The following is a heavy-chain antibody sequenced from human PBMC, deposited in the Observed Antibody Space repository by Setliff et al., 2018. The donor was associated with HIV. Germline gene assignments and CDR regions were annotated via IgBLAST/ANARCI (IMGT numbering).Heavy chain of an antibody. V-gene: IGHV4-39*01. J-gene: IGHJ3*02. CDR2: LYHTGKT. CDR1: GGSVSTSSYS. Sequence: PSETLSLTCTVSGGSVSTSSYSWGWIRQPPEKGLEWIGTLYHTGKTYYNASLNSRVTVAVDTSKDQFSLNLSTVTAADTAVYYCGRVAGYCAPSRCYGYNAFDIWGPGTMVTVSS. D-gene: IGHD2-15*01. CDR3: GRVAGYCAPSRCYGYNAFDI.